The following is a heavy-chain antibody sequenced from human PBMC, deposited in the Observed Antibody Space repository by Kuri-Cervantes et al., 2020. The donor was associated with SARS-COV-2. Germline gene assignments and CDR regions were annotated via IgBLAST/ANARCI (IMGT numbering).Heavy chain of an antibody. Sequence: SETLSLTCTVSGGSISSASYHWNWIRQPAGKRLGWIGRVYVSGTTSYNPSLKSRLTISTDTSRNQFSLRLNSVTAADTAVYYCARDRKTVGWYFDLWGRGTLVTVSS. CDR3: ARDRKTVGWYFDL. V-gene: IGHV4-61*02. J-gene: IGHJ2*01. CDR1: GGSISSASYH. D-gene: IGHD4-11*01. CDR2: VYVSGTT.